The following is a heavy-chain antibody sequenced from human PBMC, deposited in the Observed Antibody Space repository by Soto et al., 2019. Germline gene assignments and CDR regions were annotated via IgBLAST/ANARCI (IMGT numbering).Heavy chain of an antibody. CDR2: VSHDGRNT. J-gene: IGHJ4*02. Sequence: VQLVESGGGVVQPGRSLRLSCAAAGFTFSDYAMHWVRQAPGKGLEWVAVVSHDGRNTHFADSVKGRFTISRDSSKNTVSLEMTSLRAEDTAVYYCAKGGRQWLVTSDFNYWGQGALVTVSS. V-gene: IGHV3-30*18. CDR3: AKGGRQWLVTSDFNY. CDR1: GFTFSDYA. D-gene: IGHD6-19*01.